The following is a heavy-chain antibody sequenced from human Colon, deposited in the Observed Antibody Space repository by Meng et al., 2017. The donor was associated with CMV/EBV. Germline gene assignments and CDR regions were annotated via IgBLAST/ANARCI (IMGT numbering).Heavy chain of an antibody. CDR2: IASIRST. CDR1: GGSVSPCSSV. V-gene: IGHV4-39*07. CDR3: ARATADSSTIDY. D-gene: IGHD2-21*02. Sequence: GGSVSPCSSVWDCLRPPPGKGLEWIGRIASIRSTFYTPSLKSRVTISVDSPKNQFSLKLNSVTAADTAVYYCARATADSSTIDYWGQGTLVTVSS. J-gene: IGHJ4*02.